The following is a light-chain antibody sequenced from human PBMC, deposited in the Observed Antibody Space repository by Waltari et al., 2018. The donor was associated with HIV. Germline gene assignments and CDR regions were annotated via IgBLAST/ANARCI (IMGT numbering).Light chain of an antibody. J-gene: IGKJ4*01. Sequence: VMTQSPATLSASPGQRATLSCRASQSVSSYLAWSQQKPGQAPRLLIYGASTRATGIPARFSGSGSGTEFTLTISSLQSEDFAVYYCQQYNKWPRGTFGGGTKVEVK. CDR2: GAS. V-gene: IGKV3-15*01. CDR3: QQYNKWPRGT. CDR1: QSVSSY.